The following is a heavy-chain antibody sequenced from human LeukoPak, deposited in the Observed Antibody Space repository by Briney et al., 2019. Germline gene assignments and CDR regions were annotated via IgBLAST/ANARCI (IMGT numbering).Heavy chain of an antibody. V-gene: IGHV3-30*04. CDR2: ISFDGSYK. Sequence: PGGSLRLSCIASGFTISGDAMHWVRQAPGKGLQWVAHISFDGSYKYYADSVKGRFTISRDNSKNTLYLQMNSLRTDDTALFYCARETLDALDLWGPGTLVTVSS. CDR3: ARETLDALDL. CDR1: GFTISGDA. J-gene: IGHJ3*01.